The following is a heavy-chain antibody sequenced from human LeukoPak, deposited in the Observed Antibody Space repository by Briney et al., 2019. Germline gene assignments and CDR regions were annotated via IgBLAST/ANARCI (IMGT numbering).Heavy chain of an antibody. V-gene: IGHV4-59*01. J-gene: IGHJ4*02. CDR3: ARSGGYSSSWSL. Sequence: SETLSHTCTVSGGSISTYYWNWIRQPPGKGLEWIGYISNSGITTYNPSLKSRVTISVDSSKSQFSLKLNSVTAADTAVYYCARSGGYSSSWSLWGQGTLVTVSS. CDR1: GGSISTYY. CDR2: ISNSGIT. D-gene: IGHD6-13*01.